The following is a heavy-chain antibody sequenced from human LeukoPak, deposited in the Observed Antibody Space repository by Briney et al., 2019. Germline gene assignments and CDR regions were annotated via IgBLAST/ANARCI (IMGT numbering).Heavy chain of an antibody. D-gene: IGHD4-17*01. V-gene: IGHV3-23*01. CDR2: ISGSGGST. Sequence: AAGTLRFSCAAAEFSLSSYGTSWVRQATGKGLEWASSISGSGGSTQYADSVQGRFAISRDNSKNTLYLQMNSLRVEDTAVYFCARDPNGDYIGTFDMWGRGTMVSVSS. CDR1: EFSLSSYG. CDR3: ARDPNGDYIGTFDM. J-gene: IGHJ3*02.